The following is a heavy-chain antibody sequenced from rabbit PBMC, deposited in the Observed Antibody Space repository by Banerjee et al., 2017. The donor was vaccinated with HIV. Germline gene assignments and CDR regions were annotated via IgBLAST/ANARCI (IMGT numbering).Heavy chain of an antibody. D-gene: IGHD6-1*01. CDR1: GFDFSSYYM. Sequence: QEQLKESGGGLVQPGGTLKLSCKASGFDFSSYYMTWVRQAPGKGLEWIACIYDSSDNTYYASWAKGRFTISKTSSTTVTLQMTSLTAADTATYFCAKYNYYGYSALWGPGTLVTVS. J-gene: IGHJ4*01. CDR3: AKYNYYGYSAL. V-gene: IGHV1S45*01. CDR2: IYDSSDNT.